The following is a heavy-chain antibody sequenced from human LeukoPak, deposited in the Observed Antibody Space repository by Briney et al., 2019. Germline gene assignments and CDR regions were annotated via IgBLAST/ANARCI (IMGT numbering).Heavy chain of an antibody. CDR3: ARGARGSDY. V-gene: IGHV4-59*01. Sequence: SETLSLTCSVSGAXITSYYWTWFRQPPGKGLEWIGHIYSSGSTNYNPSLKSRVTISVDTSKNQFSLKLSSVTAADTAVYYCARGARGSDYWGQGTLATVSS. D-gene: IGHD1-26*01. J-gene: IGHJ4*02. CDR1: GAXITSYY. CDR2: IYSSGST.